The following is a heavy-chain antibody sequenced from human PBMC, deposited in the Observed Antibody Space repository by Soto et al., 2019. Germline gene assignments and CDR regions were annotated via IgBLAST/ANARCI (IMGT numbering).Heavy chain of an antibody. V-gene: IGHV3-64D*08. Sequence: GGSLRLSCSASGFTFSSYAMHWVRQAPGKGLEYVSAISSNGGSTYYADSVKGRFTISRDNSKNTLYLQMSSLRAEDTAVYYCVKDHIAAAGTFDYWGQGTLVTVSS. CDR3: VKDHIAAAGTFDY. D-gene: IGHD6-13*01. J-gene: IGHJ4*02. CDR2: ISSNGGST. CDR1: GFTFSSYA.